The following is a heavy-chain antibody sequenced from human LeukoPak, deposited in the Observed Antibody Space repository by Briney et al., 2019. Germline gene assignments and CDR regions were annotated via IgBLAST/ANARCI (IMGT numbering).Heavy chain of an antibody. V-gene: IGHV4-59*01. CDR3: ARWIPSSNSFDY. D-gene: IGHD2-2*01. J-gene: IGHJ4*02. CDR2: IYYSGST. Sequence: SETLSLTCTVSRGSITSNYWSWIRQPPGKGLEWIGYIYYSGSTHYNPSLESRVTISTDTSKNQFSLRLNSVTAADTAVYYCARWIPSSNSFDYWGQGTLVTVSS. CDR1: RGSITSNY.